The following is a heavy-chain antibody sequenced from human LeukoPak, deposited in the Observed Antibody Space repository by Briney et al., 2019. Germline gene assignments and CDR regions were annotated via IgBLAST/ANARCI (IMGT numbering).Heavy chain of an antibody. D-gene: IGHD3-10*01. Sequence: HSGGSLRLSCAASGFTFSSYAMTWVRQPPGKGLEWVSAINDRGDHTYYTDSVRGRFTISRDHSKSTLYLQMNSLRAEDTAVYYCARVDLRAVDYYMDVWGKGSTVTISS. CDR1: GFTFSSYA. V-gene: IGHV3-23*01. J-gene: IGHJ6*03. CDR3: ARVDLRAVDYYMDV. CDR2: INDRGDHT.